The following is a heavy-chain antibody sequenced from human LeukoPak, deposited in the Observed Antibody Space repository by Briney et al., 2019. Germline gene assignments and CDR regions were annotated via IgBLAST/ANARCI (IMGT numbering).Heavy chain of an antibody. CDR1: GFSLSTSGMR. CDR3: ARITAGSGYYDY. D-gene: IGHD3-22*01. CDR2: TDWDDDK. J-gene: IGHJ4*02. V-gene: IGHV2-70*04. Sequence: VSGPTLVNPTQTLTLTCTFSGFSLSTSGMRVSWIRQPPGKALEWLARTDWDDDKFYSTSLKTRLTISKDTSKNQVVLTMTNMDPVDTATYYCARITAGSGYYDYWGQGTLVTVSS.